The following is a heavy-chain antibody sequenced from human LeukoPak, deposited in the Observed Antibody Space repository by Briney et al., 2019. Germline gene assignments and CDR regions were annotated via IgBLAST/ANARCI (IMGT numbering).Heavy chain of an antibody. CDR1: GFIFSTYW. D-gene: IGHD6-19*01. V-gene: IGHV3-74*01. CDR2: INTDGSST. J-gene: IGHJ6*02. CDR3: AKDPIAVAGNNYYRMDV. Sequence: GGSLRLSCAASGFIFSTYWMHWVRQAPGKGLVWVSRINTDGSSTAYAASVKGRFTISRDNSKNTLYLQMNSLRAEDTAVYYCAKDPIAVAGNNYYRMDVWGQGTLVTVSS.